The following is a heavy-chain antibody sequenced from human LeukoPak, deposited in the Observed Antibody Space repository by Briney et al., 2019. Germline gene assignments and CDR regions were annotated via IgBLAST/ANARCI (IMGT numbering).Heavy chain of an antibody. CDR2: TYYRSKWYN. CDR1: GDSVSSNSAA. D-gene: IGHD2-2*01. J-gene: IGHJ4*02. V-gene: IGHV6-1*01. CDR3: ARDRDIVVVPAAQGPLFDY. Sequence: SQTLSLTCAISGDSVSSNSAAWNWIRQSPSRGLEWLGRTYYRSKWYNDYAVSVKGRITINPDTSKNQFSLQLNSVTPEDTAVYYCARDRDIVVVPAAQGPLFDYWGQGTLVTVSS.